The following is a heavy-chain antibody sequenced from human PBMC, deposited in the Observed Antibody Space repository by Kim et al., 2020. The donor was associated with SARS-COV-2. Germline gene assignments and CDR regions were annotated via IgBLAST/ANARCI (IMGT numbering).Heavy chain of an antibody. Sequence: ADSVKGRFTISRDNSKNTLYLQMNSLRAEDTAVYYCAKEEGAAAGSGGYYWGQGTLVTVSS. V-gene: IGHV3-23*01. D-gene: IGHD6-13*01. CDR3: AKEEGAAAGSGGYY. J-gene: IGHJ4*02.